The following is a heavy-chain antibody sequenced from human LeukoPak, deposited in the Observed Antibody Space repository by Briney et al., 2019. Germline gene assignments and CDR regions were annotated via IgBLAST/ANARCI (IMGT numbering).Heavy chain of an antibody. CDR2: IYYSGST. D-gene: IGHD3-3*01. Sequence: SETLSLTCTVSGGSISSYYWSWFRQPPGKGLEWIGYIYYSGSTKYNPSLTSRVTISVDTSKNQFSLTLSSVTAPAPALFYFAQDGPTDYDFWSDPDGFDIWGQGTMVTVSS. J-gene: IGHJ3*02. V-gene: IGHV4-59*01. CDR1: GGSISSYY. CDR3: AQDGPTDYDFWSDPDGFDI.